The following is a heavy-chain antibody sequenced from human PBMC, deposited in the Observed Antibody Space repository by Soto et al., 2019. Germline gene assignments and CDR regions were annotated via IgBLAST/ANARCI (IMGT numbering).Heavy chain of an antibody. Sequence: SETLSLTCTVSGDSITNNYWSWIRQPAGKGLEWIGRIYSSGSTNYNPSLKSRVTMSVDKSKNKFSLKLSSVTAADTAVYYCARDSGSYYLGPYWGHGTLVTVSS. CDR1: GDSITNNY. D-gene: IGHD1-26*01. CDR3: ARDSGSYYLGPY. CDR2: IYSSGST. J-gene: IGHJ4*01. V-gene: IGHV4-4*07.